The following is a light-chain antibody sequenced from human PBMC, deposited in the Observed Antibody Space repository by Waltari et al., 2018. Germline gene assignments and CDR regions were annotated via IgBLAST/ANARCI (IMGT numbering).Light chain of an antibody. Sequence: SALTQPASVSGSPGQSITISCTGTSPAVGSYTHVSWDQQYPGKAPQLIIYDVTQRPSGISTRFSGSKSGNTASLTISGLQAEDEADYFCNSHSTTTPVVFGGGTKVTVL. V-gene: IGLV2-14*03. J-gene: IGLJ2*01. CDR1: SPAVGSYTH. CDR3: NSHSTTTPVV. CDR2: DVT.